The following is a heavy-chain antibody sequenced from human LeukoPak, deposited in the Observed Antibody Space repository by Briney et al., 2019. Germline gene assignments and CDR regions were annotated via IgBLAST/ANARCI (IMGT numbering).Heavy chain of an antibody. CDR3: ARVLYCGGDCYSDAFDI. V-gene: IGHV1-46*01. D-gene: IGHD2-21*02. J-gene: IGHJ3*02. CDR1: GYTFTGYY. CDR2: INPSGGST. Sequence: ASVKVSCKASGYTFTGYYMHWVRQAPGQGLEWMGIINPSGGSTSYAQKFQGRVTMTRDTSTSTVYMELSSLRSEDTAVYYCARVLYCGGDCYSDAFDIWGQGTMVTVSS.